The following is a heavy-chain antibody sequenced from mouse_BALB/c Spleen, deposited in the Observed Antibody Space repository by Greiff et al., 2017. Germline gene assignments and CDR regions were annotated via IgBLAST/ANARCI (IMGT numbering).Heavy chain of an antibody. CDR3: ASGPTMITFSFAY. V-gene: IGHV1-77*01. D-gene: IGHD2-4*01. CDR1: GYTFTDYV. Sequence: QVQLQQSGPELVKPGASVKMSCKASGYTFTDYVISWVKQRTGQGLEWIGEIYPGSGSTYYNEKFKGKATLTADKSSNTAYMQLSSLTSEDSAVYFCASGPTMITFSFAYWGQGTLVTVSA. J-gene: IGHJ3*01. CDR2: IYPGSGST.